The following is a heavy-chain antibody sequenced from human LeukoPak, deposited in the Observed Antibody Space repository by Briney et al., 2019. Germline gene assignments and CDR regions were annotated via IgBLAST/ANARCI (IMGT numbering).Heavy chain of an antibody. V-gene: IGHV1-46*01. CDR2: INPSGGST. D-gene: IGHD3/OR15-3a*01. J-gene: IGHJ3*02. CDR3: ARSGVLDSTPGAFDI. CDR1: GYTFTSYY. Sequence: ASVKVSCKASGYTFTSYYMHWVRQAPGQGLEWMGIINPSGGSTSYAQKFQGRVTMTRDTSTSTVYMELSSLRSEDTAVYYCARSGVLDSTPGAFDIWGQGTTVTVSS.